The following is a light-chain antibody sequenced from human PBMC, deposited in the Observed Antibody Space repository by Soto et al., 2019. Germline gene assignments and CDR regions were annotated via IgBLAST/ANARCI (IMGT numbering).Light chain of an antibody. CDR2: AAS. J-gene: IGKJ2*01. Sequence: DIQMTQSPSSLSASVGDRVIITCRARRGISSDLNWYQQKPGKAPNLLISAASNLQSGVPSRFSGSGSGTDFTLTISSLQPEDFATYYCKQSYTAQYTFGQGTNLEI. CDR1: RGISSD. CDR3: KQSYTAQYT. V-gene: IGKV1-39*01.